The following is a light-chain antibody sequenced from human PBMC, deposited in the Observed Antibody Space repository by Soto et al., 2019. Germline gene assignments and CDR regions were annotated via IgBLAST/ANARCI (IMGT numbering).Light chain of an antibody. V-gene: IGLV2-14*01. J-gene: IGLJ3*02. CDR1: ASDIGNYNY. CDR3: YSYSAYTTLWV. Sequence: QSVLTQPASVSGSPGQSITISCTGTASDIGNYNYVSWYQVHPGKAPKLLIYGVSNRPSGVSNRFSDSKSGNAASLTISGLQAEDEADYYCYSYSAYTTLWVFGGGTKVTVL. CDR2: GVS.